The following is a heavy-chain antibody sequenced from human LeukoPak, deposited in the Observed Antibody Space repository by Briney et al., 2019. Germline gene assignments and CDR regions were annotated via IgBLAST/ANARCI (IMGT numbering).Heavy chain of an antibody. CDR3: ARDLVYLSGYYRLYYFDY. CDR1: GYTFTSYG. Sequence: GASVKVSCKASGYTFTSYGISWVRQAPGQGLEWMGWISAYNGNTNYAQKLQGRVTMTTDTSTSTAYMELRSLRSDDTAVYYCARDLVYLSGYYRLYYFDYWGQGTLVTVSS. D-gene: IGHD3-22*01. V-gene: IGHV1-18*01. CDR2: ISAYNGNT. J-gene: IGHJ4*02.